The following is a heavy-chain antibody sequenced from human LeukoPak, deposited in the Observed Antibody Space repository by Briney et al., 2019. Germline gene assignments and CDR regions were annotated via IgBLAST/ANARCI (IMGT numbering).Heavy chain of an antibody. CDR1: GYTFTGYY. Sequence: ASVKVSCKASGYTFTGYYMHWVRQAPGQGLEWMGWINPNSGGTNYAQKFQGRVTVTRDTSISTAYMELSRLRSDDTAVYYCARDLATVTTEVTFDYWGQGTLVTVSS. J-gene: IGHJ4*02. D-gene: IGHD4-17*01. CDR3: ARDLATVTTEVTFDY. V-gene: IGHV1-2*02. CDR2: INPNSGGT.